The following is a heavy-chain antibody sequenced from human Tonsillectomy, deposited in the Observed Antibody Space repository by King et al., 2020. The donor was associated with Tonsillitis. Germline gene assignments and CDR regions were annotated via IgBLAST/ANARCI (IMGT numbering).Heavy chain of an antibody. Sequence: VQLVESGGGVVQPGGSLRLSCAASGFTFSSYGMHWVRQAPGKGLEWVAFIRYAGSNKYYADSVKGRFTISRDNSKNTLYLQMNSLRAEDTAVYYCAKVGVDYWGQGTLVTVSS. CDR3: AKVGVDY. D-gene: IGHD6-13*01. CDR2: IRYAGSNK. CDR1: GFTFSSYG. J-gene: IGHJ4*02. V-gene: IGHV3-30*02.